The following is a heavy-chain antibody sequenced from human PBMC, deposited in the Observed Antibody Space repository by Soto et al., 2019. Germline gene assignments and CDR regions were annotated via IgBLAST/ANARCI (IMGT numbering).Heavy chain of an antibody. J-gene: IGHJ4*02. CDR1: GFTFSSYS. CDR2: ITSSSTYI. Sequence: PGGSLRLSCAASGFTFSSYSMNWVRQAPGRGLEWVSSITSSSTYIYYADSVKGRFTISRDNAKNSLYLQMNSLRAEDTAVYYCAILATISKNFDYWGQGTLVTVSS. CDR3: AILATISKNFDY. V-gene: IGHV3-21*01. D-gene: IGHD5-12*01.